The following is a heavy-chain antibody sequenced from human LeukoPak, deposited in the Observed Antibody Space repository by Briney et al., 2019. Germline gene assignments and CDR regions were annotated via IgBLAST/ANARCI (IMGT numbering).Heavy chain of an antibody. CDR2: ISSSSIYI. Sequence: GGSLRLSCAASGFTFSSYSMNWVRQAPGKGLEWASSISSSSIYIYYADSVKGRFTISRDNAKNSLFLQMNSLRADDTAVYYCARSPHYYMDVWGKGTTVTISS. CDR1: GFTFSSYS. CDR3: ARSPHYYMDV. V-gene: IGHV3-21*01. J-gene: IGHJ6*03.